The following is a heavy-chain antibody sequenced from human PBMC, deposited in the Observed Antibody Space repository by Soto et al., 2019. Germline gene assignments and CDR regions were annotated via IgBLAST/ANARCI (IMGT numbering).Heavy chain of an antibody. V-gene: IGHV1-24*01. D-gene: IGHD3-9*01. CDR3: ATGHYDILTGYFYFDF. CDR2: FDPEDGET. CDR1: GYTLTELS. J-gene: IGHJ4*02. Sequence: AAVKVSCKVSGYTLTELSMHWVRQAPGKGLEWMGGFDPEDGETIYAQKFQGRVTMTEDTSTDTAYMELSNLRSEDTAVYYCATGHYDILTGYFYFDFWGQGTPVTVSS.